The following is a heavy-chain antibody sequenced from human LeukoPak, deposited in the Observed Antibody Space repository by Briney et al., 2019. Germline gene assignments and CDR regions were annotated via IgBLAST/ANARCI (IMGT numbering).Heavy chain of an antibody. J-gene: IGHJ4*02. CDR3: AKEPYGSGSYPYRDY. D-gene: IGHD3-10*01. CDR1: GFTFSNFA. Sequence: GGSLRLSCAASGFTFSNFAMSWVRQAPGKGLEWVSTISDSGGSTYYADSVKGRFTIPRDNSKKTLYLQMNSLRVEDTAAYYCAKEPYGSGSYPYRDYWGQGTLVTVSS. V-gene: IGHV3-23*01. CDR2: ISDSGGST.